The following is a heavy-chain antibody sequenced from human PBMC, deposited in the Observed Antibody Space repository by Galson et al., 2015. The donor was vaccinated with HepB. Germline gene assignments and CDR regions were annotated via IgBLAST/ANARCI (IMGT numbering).Heavy chain of an antibody. V-gene: IGHV3-23*01. J-gene: IGHJ6*02. D-gene: IGHD3-3*01. CDR3: ATDGRFLEWLLQNYYYYGMDV. Sequence: SLRLSCAASGFTLSSYAMSWVRQAPGKGLEWVSAISGSGGSTYYADSVKGRFTISRDNSKNTLYLQMNGLRAEDTAVYYCATDGRFLEWLLQNYYYYGMDVWGQGTTVTVSS. CDR1: GFTLSSYA. CDR2: ISGSGGST.